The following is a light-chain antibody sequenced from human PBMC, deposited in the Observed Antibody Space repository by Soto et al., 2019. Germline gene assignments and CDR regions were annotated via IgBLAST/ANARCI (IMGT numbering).Light chain of an antibody. CDR3: QQSYSSPRT. J-gene: IGKJ2*01. CDR1: QSIISY. CDR2: AAS. Sequence: IRMTQSPSSLSASVEDRVTITCQSSQSIISYLNWYQQKAGKAPQLLIYAASSLQSGVPARFSGSGSGTDFILSISSLQPEDSAIYYCQQSYSSPRTFGQGTKLEI. V-gene: IGKV1-39*01.